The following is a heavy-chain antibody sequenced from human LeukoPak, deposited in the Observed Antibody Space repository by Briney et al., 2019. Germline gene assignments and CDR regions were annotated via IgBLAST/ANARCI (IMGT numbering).Heavy chain of an antibody. CDR2: INHSGST. CDR1: GGSFSGYY. CDR3: AREVEYYDSSGYRPHAFDI. D-gene: IGHD3-22*01. Sequence: SSETLSLTCAVYGGSFSGYYWSWIRQPPGKGLEWIGGINHSGSTNYNPSLKSRVTISVDTSKNQFSLKLSSVTAADTAVYYCAREVEYYDSSGYRPHAFDIWGQGTLVTVSS. V-gene: IGHV4-34*01. J-gene: IGHJ3*02.